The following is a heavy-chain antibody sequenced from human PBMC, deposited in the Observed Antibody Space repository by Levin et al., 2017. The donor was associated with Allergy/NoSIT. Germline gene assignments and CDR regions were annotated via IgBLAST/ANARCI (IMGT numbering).Heavy chain of an antibody. CDR2: ITYDGQNK. CDR1: GFTFSRFG. V-gene: IGHV3-30*18. CDR3: AKESNVDTSLAT. D-gene: IGHD5-18*01. Sequence: PGGSLRLSCTASGFTFSRFGMHWVRQAPGKGLECVATITYDGQNKYYTDSVKGRFTISRDNSKNTLYLHMDSLRIEDTSMYYCAKESNVDTSLATWGQGTLVTVSP. J-gene: IGHJ5*02.